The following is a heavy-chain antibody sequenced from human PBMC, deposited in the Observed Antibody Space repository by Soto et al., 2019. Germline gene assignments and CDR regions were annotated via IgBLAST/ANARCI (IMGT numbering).Heavy chain of an antibody. CDR2: IYPGDADI. Sequence: GESLKISCKASGYDFTNYWIAWVRQTAVRGLEWMGMIYPGDADIRYYPSFRVRVTISADKSITSAFVQWGSLRASDSAIYYCARFRAPRRQLISMSFHMWGPGTLVTVS. V-gene: IGHV5-51*01. CDR3: ARFRAPRRQLISMSFHM. CDR1: GYDFTNYW. D-gene: IGHD6-13*01. J-gene: IGHJ3*02.